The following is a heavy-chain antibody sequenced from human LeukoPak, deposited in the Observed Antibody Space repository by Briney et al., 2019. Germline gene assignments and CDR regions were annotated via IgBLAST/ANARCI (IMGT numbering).Heavy chain of an antibody. J-gene: IGHJ4*02. CDR2: IYYSGST. V-gene: IGHV4-59*01. Sequence: KPSETLSLTCTVSGGSISSSYWSWIRQPPGKGLEWIGYIYYSGSTYYNPSLKSRVTISVDTSKNQFSLKLSSVTAADTAVYYCARVTGYMIEDYFDYWGQGTLATVSS. CDR3: ARVTGYMIEDYFDY. CDR1: GGSISSSY. D-gene: IGHD3-22*01.